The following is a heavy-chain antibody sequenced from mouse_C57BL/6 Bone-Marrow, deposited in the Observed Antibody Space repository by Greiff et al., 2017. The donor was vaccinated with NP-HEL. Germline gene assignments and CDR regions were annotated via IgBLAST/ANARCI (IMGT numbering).Heavy chain of an antibody. Sequence: QVHVKQSGPELVKPGASVKISCKASGYAFSSSWMNWVKQRPGKGLEWIGRIYPGDGDTNYNGKFKGKATLTADKSSSTAYMQLSSLTSEDSAVYFCARDGYDFAYWGQGTLVTVSA. CDR2: IYPGDGDT. CDR3: ARDGYDFAY. V-gene: IGHV1-82*01. D-gene: IGHD2-2*01. J-gene: IGHJ3*01. CDR1: GYAFSSSW.